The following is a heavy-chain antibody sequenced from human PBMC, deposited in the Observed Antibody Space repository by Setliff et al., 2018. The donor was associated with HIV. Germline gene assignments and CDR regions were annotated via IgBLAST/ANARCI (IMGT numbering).Heavy chain of an antibody. CDR1: GGSISSSSYY. Sequence: PSETLSLTCTVSGGSISSSSYYWGWIRQPPGKGLEWIGSIYYSGSTYYNPSLKSRVTISVDTSKNQFSLKLSSVTAADTAVYYCASSLFGGAKTYFDYWGQGTLVTVSS. V-gene: IGHV4-39*01. D-gene: IGHD3-16*01. CDR2: IYYSGST. J-gene: IGHJ4*02. CDR3: ASSLFGGAKTYFDY.